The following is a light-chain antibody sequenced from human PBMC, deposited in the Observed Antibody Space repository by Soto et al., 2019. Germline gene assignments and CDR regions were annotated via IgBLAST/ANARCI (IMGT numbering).Light chain of an antibody. CDR1: QNINNY. CDR3: QQYENLPT. J-gene: IGKJ5*01. V-gene: IGKV1-33*01. CDR2: DAS. Sequence: DNRKTEAPSSLSASVGDRVTITCQASQNINNYLNWYQQKPGRAPKLLIYDASNLEAGVPSRFRGSGSGTDFTFTISRLQPEDIATYYCQQYENLPTFGQGTRLEIK.